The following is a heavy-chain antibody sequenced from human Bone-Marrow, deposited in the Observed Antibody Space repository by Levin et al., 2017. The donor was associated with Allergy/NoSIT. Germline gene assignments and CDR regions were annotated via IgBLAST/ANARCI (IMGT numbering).Heavy chain of an antibody. J-gene: IGHJ6*02. CDR2: IYNTGST. D-gene: IGHD6-13*01. CDR1: DDSISSGGYF. V-gene: IGHV4-31*03. Sequence: SETLSLTCTVSDDSISSGGYFWNWVRQHPGTGLEWIGYIYNTGSTYLNATLKSRVTISIDTSKNQFSLKLSSVTAPDPAVYYCARHNANCHRTSRPGSNMDVWGPGTTVTVSS. CDR3: ARHNANCHRTSRPGSNMDV.